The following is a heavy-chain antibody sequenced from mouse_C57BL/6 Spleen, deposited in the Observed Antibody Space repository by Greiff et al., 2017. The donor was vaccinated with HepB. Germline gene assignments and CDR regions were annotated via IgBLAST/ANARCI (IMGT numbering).Heavy chain of an antibody. CDR2: INPYNGGT. D-gene: IGHD1-1*01. CDR3: EHHNGSSPGDFDY. CDR1: GYTFTDYY. Sequence: EVQLQQSGPVLVKPGASVKMSCKASGYTFTDYYMNWVKQSHGKSLEWIGVINPYNGGTSYNQKFKGKATLTVDKSSSTAYLELNSLTSKDYAVVYYEHHNGSSPGDFDYGGQGTTLTVSS. J-gene: IGHJ2*01. V-gene: IGHV1-19*01.